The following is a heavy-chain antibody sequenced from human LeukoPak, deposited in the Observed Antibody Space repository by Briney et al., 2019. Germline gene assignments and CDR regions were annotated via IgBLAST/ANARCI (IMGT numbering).Heavy chain of an antibody. CDR3: ARIDPLGYFDL. CDR1: GVFTSTHY. CDR2: VFYSGNS. V-gene: IGHV4-59*11. J-gene: IGHJ4*02. Sequence: NPSETLSLTCTVSGVFTSTHYWSWVRQPLGKGLEWIGYVFYSGNSNYNPSFTSRLTMSVDTSKTQFSLKLTSVTAADTAVYYCARIDPLGYFDLWGQGTLVTVSS.